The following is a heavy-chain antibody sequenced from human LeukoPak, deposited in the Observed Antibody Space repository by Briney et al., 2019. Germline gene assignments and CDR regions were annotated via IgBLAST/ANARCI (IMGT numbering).Heavy chain of an antibody. CDR2: MIPKFGST. Sequence: SVKVSCKASGGTFIFYSLNWVRQAPGQGLEWMGGMIPKFGSTNYAQKFHDRLSITTDESTTTAYMELSSLRSEDTALYYCARDDLAPSGVKYFHLWGPGTLVTVSS. CDR1: GGTFIFYS. V-gene: IGHV1-69*05. J-gene: IGHJ1*01. CDR3: ARDDLAPSGVKYFHL.